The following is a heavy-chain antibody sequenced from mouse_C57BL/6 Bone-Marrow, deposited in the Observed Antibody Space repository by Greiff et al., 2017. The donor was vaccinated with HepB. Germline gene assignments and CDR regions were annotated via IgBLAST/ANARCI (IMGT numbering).Heavy chain of an antibody. CDR3: TYYPRFAY. Sequence: QLLSSVAALVRPFSSFHFSCPASGFPLPYDYMHLVKQRPEQGLDWIGWIDPENCDTEYASNFHGKATIPSATSSNTAYLQLSSLTSEDTAVYYCTYYPRFAYWGQGTLVTVSA. CDR2: IDPENCDT. V-gene: IGHV14-4*01. D-gene: IGHD1-1*01. CDR1: GFPLPYDY. J-gene: IGHJ3*01.